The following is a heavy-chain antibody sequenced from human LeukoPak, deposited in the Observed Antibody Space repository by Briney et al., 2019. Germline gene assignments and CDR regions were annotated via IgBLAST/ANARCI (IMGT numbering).Heavy chain of an antibody. CDR3: ARRVVAGPGDYYGMDV. CDR2: IDPSDSYT. CDR1: RYSFTSYW. Sequence: GESLRISCKGSRYSFTSYWISWVRQMPGKGLEWMGRIDPSDSYTNYSPSFQGHVTISADKSISTAYLQWSSLKASDTAMYYCARRVVAGPGDYYGMDVWGKGTTVTVSS. D-gene: IGHD6-19*01. V-gene: IGHV5-10-1*01. J-gene: IGHJ6*04.